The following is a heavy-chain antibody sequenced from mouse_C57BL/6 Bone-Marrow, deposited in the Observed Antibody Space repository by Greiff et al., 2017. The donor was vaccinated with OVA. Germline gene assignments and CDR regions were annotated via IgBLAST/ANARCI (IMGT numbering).Heavy chain of an antibody. Sequence: QVQLQQSGAELVMPGASVKLSCKASGYTFTSYWMHWVKQRPGQGLEWIGEIDPSDSYTNYNQKFKGKSTLTVDNSSSTDYMQLSSLTSEDSAVYYCGGGAGEGPAYWGQGTLVTVSA. CDR3: GGGAGEGPAY. D-gene: IGHD2-13*01. J-gene: IGHJ3*01. CDR1: GYTFTSYW. CDR2: IDPSDSYT. V-gene: IGHV1-69*01.